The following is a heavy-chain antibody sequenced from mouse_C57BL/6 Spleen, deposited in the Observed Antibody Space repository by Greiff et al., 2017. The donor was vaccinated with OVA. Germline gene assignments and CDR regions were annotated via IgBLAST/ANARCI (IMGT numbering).Heavy chain of an antibody. D-gene: IGHD2-9*01. CDR3: ARKGPTMVTTYPYYYARDY. CDR2: IDPSDSYT. J-gene: IGHJ4*01. Sequence: QVQLQQPGAELVRPGTSVKLSCKASGYTFTSYWMHWVKQRPGQGLEWIGVIDPSDSYTNYNQKFKGKATLTVDTSSSTAYMQLSSLTSEDSAVYYCARKGPTMVTTYPYYYARDYWGQGTSVTVSS. CDR1: GYTFTSYW. V-gene: IGHV1-59*01.